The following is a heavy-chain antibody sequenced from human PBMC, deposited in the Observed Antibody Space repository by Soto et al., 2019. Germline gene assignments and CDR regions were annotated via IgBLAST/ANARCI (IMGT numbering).Heavy chain of an antibody. Sequence: GGSLRLSCAASGFTFSNYWMYWVRQVPGKGLVWVSRMNSDGGRADYADSVKGRFTISRDNAENTLYLQMNSLRAEDTAMYYCARAYSSTWYVPTNFDYWGQGSLVTVSS. J-gene: IGHJ4*02. CDR2: MNSDGGRA. CDR1: GFTFSNYW. D-gene: IGHD6-13*01. CDR3: ARAYSSTWYVPTNFDY. V-gene: IGHV3-74*01.